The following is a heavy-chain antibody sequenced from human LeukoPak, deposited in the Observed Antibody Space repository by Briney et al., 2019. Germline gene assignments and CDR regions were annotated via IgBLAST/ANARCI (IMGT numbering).Heavy chain of an antibody. CDR1: GFTFNSYG. V-gene: IGHV3-33*01. CDR2: IWSDGSNK. Sequence: GGSLRLSCAASGFTFNSYGMHWVRQAPGKGLEWGAVIWSDGSNKYYADSVKGRFTISRDNSKNTLYLQMNSLRAEDTAVYYCARDLRQYFGSGSYTDYWGQGTLVTVSS. CDR3: ARDLRQYFGSGSYTDY. D-gene: IGHD3-10*01. J-gene: IGHJ4*02.